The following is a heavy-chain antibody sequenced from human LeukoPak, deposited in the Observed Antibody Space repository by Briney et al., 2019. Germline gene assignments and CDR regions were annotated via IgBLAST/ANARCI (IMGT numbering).Heavy chain of an antibody. J-gene: IGHJ3*02. V-gene: IGHV3-21*01. CDR3: ARGGYCSSTSCFDAFDI. D-gene: IGHD2-2*01. Sequence: GGSLRLSCAASGFTFSSYSMNWVRQAPGKGLEWVSSFSSSSSYIYYADSVKGRFTISRDNAKNSLYLQMNSLRAEDTAVYYCARGGYCSSTSCFDAFDIWGQGTMVTVSS. CDR2: FSSSSSYI. CDR1: GFTFSSYS.